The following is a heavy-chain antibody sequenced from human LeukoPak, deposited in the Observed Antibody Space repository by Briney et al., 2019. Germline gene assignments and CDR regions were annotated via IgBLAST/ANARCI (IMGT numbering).Heavy chain of an antibody. J-gene: IGHJ4*02. CDR3: AKNIGGFDY. V-gene: IGHV3-23*01. D-gene: IGHD2-15*01. Sequence: GGSLRLSCAASGFSFSTYGTTWVRQAPGKGLEWVSGISGSDGSTYYADSVKGRFIISRDNSKNTPYLQMNSLRAEDTAVYYCAKNIGGFDYWGQGTLVTVSS. CDR1: GFSFSTYG. CDR2: ISGSDGST.